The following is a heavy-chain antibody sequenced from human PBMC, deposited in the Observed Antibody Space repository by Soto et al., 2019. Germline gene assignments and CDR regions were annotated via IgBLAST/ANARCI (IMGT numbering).Heavy chain of an antibody. D-gene: IGHD1-1*01. V-gene: IGHV1-18*04. Sequence: QAQLVQSGAEVKKPGASVKVSCKASGYSFISHGITWVRQAPGQGLEWMGWVSGDNGNTNYAQKLQGRVTMTTDTSTDTAFMELRSLISDDTAVYYCARLGNWDENWYFDLCGRGTLVIVSS. CDR3: ARLGNWDENWYFDL. CDR2: VSGDNGNT. J-gene: IGHJ2*01. CDR1: GYSFISHG.